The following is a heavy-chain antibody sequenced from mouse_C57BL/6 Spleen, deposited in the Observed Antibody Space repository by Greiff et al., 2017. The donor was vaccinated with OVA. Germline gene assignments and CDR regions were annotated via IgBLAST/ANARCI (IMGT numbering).Heavy chain of an antibody. D-gene: IGHD2-1*01. V-gene: IGHV1-69*01. CDR3: AREVYRVFDY. CDR2: IDPSDSYT. J-gene: IGHJ2*01. Sequence: QVQLQQPGAELVMPGASVKLSCKASGYTFTSYWMHWVKQRPGQGLEWIGEIDPSDSYTNYNQKFKGKSTLTVDKSSSTAYMQLSSLTSEDSAVYYCAREVYRVFDYWGQGTTLTVSS. CDR1: GYTFTSYW.